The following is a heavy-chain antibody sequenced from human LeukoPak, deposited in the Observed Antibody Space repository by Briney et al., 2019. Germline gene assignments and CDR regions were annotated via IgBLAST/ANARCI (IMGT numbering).Heavy chain of an antibody. CDR2: FYYSGSS. J-gene: IGHJ4*02. Sequence: SETLSLTCSVSGGSISSSSSYWGWIRQPPGKGLEWIGTFYYSGSSYYNPSLRSRVTISVDTSKNHFSLKLSSVTAADTAVYYCARNRDGYNSFDYWGQGTLVTVSS. D-gene: IGHD5-24*01. V-gene: IGHV4-39*07. CDR1: GGSISSSSSY. CDR3: ARNRDGYNSFDY.